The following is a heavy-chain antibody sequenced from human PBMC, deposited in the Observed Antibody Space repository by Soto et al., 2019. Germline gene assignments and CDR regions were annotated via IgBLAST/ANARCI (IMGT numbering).Heavy chain of an antibody. CDR2: IIPISGTA. V-gene: IGHV1-69*13. Sequence: GASVKVSCKASGGTFSSYAISWVRQAPGQGLEWMGGIIPISGTANYAQKFQGRVTIAADESTSTAYMELSSLRSEDTAVYYCASPYCSSTSCPIRRRNWFDPWGQGTLVTVS. CDR1: GGTFSSYA. CDR3: ASPYCSSTSCPIRRRNWFDP. J-gene: IGHJ5*02. D-gene: IGHD2-2*01.